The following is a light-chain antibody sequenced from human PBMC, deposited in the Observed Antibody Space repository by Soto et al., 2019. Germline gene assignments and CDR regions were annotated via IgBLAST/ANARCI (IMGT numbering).Light chain of an antibody. Sequence: DIVLTQSPATLSLSPGKISTLFCRASQSVSSYFAWYQQKPGQAPNLLIYDASNRATGIPARFSGSGSGTDFTLTISSLEPEDFAVYYCQQRSNWTLTFGQGTRLEIK. V-gene: IGKV3-11*01. CDR3: QQRSNWTLT. CDR1: QSVSSY. CDR2: DAS. J-gene: IGKJ5*01.